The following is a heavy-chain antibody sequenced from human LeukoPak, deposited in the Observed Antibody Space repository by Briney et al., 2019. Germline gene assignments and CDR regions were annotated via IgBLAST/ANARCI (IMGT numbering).Heavy chain of an antibody. J-gene: IGHJ3*01. Sequence: SETLSLTCTVSGRSLSSYYWSWVRQPPGKGLEWIGYIYYSGSTNYNPSLKSRVTISVHTSKNQFSLKRSSVTAADTAVYYCARDQGGGDFWGQGTMVTVSS. CDR3: ARDQGGGDF. CDR1: GRSLSSYY. CDR2: IYYSGST. V-gene: IGHV4-59*01. D-gene: IGHD2-21*02.